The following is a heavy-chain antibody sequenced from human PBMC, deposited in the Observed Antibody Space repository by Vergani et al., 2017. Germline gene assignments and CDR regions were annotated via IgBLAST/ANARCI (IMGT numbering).Heavy chain of an antibody. CDR1: GFTFSSYG. V-gene: IGHV3-33*01. Sequence: QVQLVESGGGVVQPGRSLRLSCAASGFTFSSYGMHWVRQAPGKGLEWVAVIWYDGSNKYYADSVKGRFTISRDNSKNTLYLQMNSLRAEDTAVYYCARGGGVVVPAALTYMDVWGKGTTVTVSS. CDR2: IWYDGSNK. D-gene: IGHD2-2*01. J-gene: IGHJ6*03. CDR3: ARGGGVVVPAALTYMDV.